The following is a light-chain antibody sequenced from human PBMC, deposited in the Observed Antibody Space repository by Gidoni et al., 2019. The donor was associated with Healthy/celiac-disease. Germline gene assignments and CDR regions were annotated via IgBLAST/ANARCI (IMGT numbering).Light chain of an antibody. V-gene: IGKV2-28*01. CDR2: LGS. Sequence: DIVMTQSPLSLPVTPGEPASISCRSSQSLLHSNGYNYLDWYLQKPGQSPQLLIYLGSNRASGVPDRFSGIGSGTYFTLKISRVEAEDVGVYYCMQALQTHTFGQGTKLEIK. J-gene: IGKJ2*01. CDR3: MQALQTHT. CDR1: QSLLHSNGYNY.